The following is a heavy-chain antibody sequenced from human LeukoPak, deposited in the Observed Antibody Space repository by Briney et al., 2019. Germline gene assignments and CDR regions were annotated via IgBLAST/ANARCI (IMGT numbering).Heavy chain of an antibody. CDR1: GGTFSSYA. D-gene: IGHD5-24*01. CDR3: ARISMATIESPFDY. Sequence: ASVKVSCKASGGTFSSYAISWVRQAPGQGLEWMGGIIPIFGTANYAQKFQGRVTITADESTSTAYMELSSLRSEDTAVYYCARISMATIESPFDYWGQGTPVAVSS. V-gene: IGHV1-69*01. CDR2: IIPIFGTA. J-gene: IGHJ4*02.